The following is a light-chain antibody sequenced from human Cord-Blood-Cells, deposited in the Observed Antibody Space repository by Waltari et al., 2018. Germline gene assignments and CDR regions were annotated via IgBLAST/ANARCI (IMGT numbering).Light chain of an antibody. CDR2: DVS. CDR1: SSDVGGYNY. V-gene: IGLV2-14*01. CDR3: SSYTSSSTLDV. Sequence: QSALTQPASVSGSPGQSITISCTGTSSDVGGYNYVSWYQQHPGKAPKLMSYDVSNRPSGVSNRFSGSKSGNTASLTISGLQAEDEADYYCSSYTSSSTLDVFGTWTKVTVL. J-gene: IGLJ1*01.